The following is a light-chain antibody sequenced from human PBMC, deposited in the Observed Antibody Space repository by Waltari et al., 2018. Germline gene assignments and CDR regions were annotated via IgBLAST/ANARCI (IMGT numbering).Light chain of an antibody. CDR1: QGISNY. V-gene: IGKV1-9*01. CDR2: AAS. Sequence: IQFTQSPSSLSASVGDRVTITCRASQGISNYLAWYQQKPWKAPKLLIYAASTLQSGVPSRFSGSGSGTDFTLTISSLQTEDFATYYCQQRNSYQWTFGQGTKVEIK. J-gene: IGKJ1*01. CDR3: QQRNSYQWT.